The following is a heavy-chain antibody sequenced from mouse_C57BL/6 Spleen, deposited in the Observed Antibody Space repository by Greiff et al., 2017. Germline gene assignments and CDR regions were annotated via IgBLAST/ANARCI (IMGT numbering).Heavy chain of an antibody. CDR3: ARVGYGYDDAGFDY. Sequence: VQLQQSGAELMKPGASVKLSCKATGYTFTGYWIEWVKQRPGHGLEWIGEILPGSGSTNYTEKFKGKATFTADTSSNTAYMQLSSLTTEDSAIYYCARVGYGYDDAGFDYWGQGTTLTVSS. CDR2: ILPGSGST. J-gene: IGHJ2*01. V-gene: IGHV1-9*01. CDR1: GYTFTGYW. D-gene: IGHD2-2*01.